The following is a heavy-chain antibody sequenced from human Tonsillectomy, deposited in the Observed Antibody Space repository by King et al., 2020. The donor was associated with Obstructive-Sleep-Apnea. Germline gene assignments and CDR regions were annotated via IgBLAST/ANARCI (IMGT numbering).Heavy chain of an antibody. V-gene: IGHV3-49*03. J-gene: IGHJ4*02. CDR1: GFTFGDYA. Sequence: VQLVESGGGLVQPGRSLRLSCTASGFTFGDYAMSWFRQAPGKGLEWVGFIISKAYGGTTEYAASVKGRFTISRDDSKSIAYLQMNSLKTEDTAVYYCTRGRELAISTRYYFDYWGQGTLVTVSS. D-gene: IGHD1-26*01. CDR2: IISKAYGGTT. CDR3: TRGRELAISTRYYFDY.